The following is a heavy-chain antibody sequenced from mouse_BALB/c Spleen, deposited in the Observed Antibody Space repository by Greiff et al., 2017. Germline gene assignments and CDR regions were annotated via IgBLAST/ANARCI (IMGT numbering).Heavy chain of an antibody. CDR2: ILPGSGST. V-gene: IGHV1-9*01. Sequence: QVQLQQSGAELMKPGASVKISCKATGYPFSSYWIEWVKQRHGHGLEWIGEILPGSGSTNYNEKFTGKATFTADTSSNTAYMQLSSLTSDDSAVYYFARSYYGNSEGGTYFDDWGQGTTLTVSS. J-gene: IGHJ2*01. CDR3: ARSYYGNSEGGTYFDD. D-gene: IGHD2-10*01. CDR1: GYPFSSYW.